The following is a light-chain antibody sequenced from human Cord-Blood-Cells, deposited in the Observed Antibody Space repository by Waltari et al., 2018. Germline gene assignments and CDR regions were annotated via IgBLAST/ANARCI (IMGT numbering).Light chain of an antibody. Sequence: QSALTQPASVSGSPGQSITISCTGTSSDVGGYNYVSWYQQHPGKAPKPMIYEVSNRPSGVSNRFSGSKSGNTASLSISGLQAEDGADYYCSSYTSSSTNYVFGTGTKVTVL. V-gene: IGLV2-14*01. CDR3: SSYTSSSTNYV. CDR1: SSDVGGYNY. J-gene: IGLJ1*01. CDR2: EVS.